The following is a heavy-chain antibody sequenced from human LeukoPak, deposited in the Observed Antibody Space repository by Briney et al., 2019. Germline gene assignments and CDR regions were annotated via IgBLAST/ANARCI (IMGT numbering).Heavy chain of an antibody. D-gene: IGHD1-26*01. CDR2: IYSSGST. CDR3: ARDRLYSGSYSGSLDV. J-gene: IGHJ6*04. V-gene: IGHV4-59*01. Sequence: SETLSLTCNVSGGSIRGYYWSWIRQPPGKGLEWIGYIYSSGSTNYNPSLKSRVTMSVDTSKNQFSLKVSSVTAADTAVYYCARDRLYSGSYSGSLDVWGKGTTVTVSS. CDR1: GGSIRGYY.